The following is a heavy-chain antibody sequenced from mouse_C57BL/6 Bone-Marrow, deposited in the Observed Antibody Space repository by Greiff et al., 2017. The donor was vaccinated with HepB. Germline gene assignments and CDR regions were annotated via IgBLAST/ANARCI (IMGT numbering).Heavy chain of an antibody. V-gene: IGHV14-4*01. CDR2: IDPENGYT. CDR3: ATLVTAVGERWFAY. J-gene: IGHJ3*01. CDR1: GFNIKDDY. D-gene: IGHD1-1*01. Sequence: EVKLQESGAELVRPGASVKLSCTASGFNIKDDYMHWVKQRPEQGLEWIGWIDPENGYTEYASKFKGKATITVDTSSNTAYLQLSSLTSEDTAVYYCATLVTAVGERWFAYWGQGTLVTVSA.